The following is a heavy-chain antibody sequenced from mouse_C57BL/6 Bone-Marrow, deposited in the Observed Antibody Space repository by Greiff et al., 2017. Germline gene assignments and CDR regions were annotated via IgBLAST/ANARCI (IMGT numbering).Heavy chain of an antibody. V-gene: IGHV1-64*01. CDR2: IHPNSGST. Sequence: VQLQQPGAELVKPGASVKLSCKASGYTFTSSWLHWVKQRPGPGLEWIGMIHPNSGSTNSNEKFKSKATLTVDKSSSTAYMQLSSLTSEDSAVYYCARFDYDYWGQGTTLTVSS. D-gene: IGHD2-4*01. CDR3: ARFDYDY. CDR1: GYTFTSSW. J-gene: IGHJ2*01.